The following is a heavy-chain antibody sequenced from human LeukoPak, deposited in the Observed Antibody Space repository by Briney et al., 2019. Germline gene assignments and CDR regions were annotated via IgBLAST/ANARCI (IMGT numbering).Heavy chain of an antibody. CDR2: ISGSGGST. Sequence: GGSLRLSCAASGFTFSSYAMSWVRQVPGKGLEWVSAISGSGGSTHYADSVKGRFTISRDNSKNTLYLQMNSLRAEDTAVYYCAKDLNYYDSSGYPSIPWGQGTLVTVSS. CDR3: AKDLNYYDSSGYPSIP. V-gene: IGHV3-23*01. CDR1: GFTFSSYA. D-gene: IGHD3-22*01. J-gene: IGHJ5*02.